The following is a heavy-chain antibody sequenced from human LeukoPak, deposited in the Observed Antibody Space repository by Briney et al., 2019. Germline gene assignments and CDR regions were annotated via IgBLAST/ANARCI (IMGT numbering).Heavy chain of an antibody. CDR3: AKNGDSERWLQPKFVTH. Sequence: GGSLRLSCAASGFTFSSYDMHWVRQAPGKGLEWGTFIWYDGSNKYYVDSVKGRFTISRDNSKNTLYLQMNSLRAEDTAVYYCAKNGDSERWLQPKFVTHWGQGTLVTVSS. CDR1: GFTFSSYD. V-gene: IGHV3-30*02. CDR2: IWYDGSNK. J-gene: IGHJ4*02. D-gene: IGHD5-24*01.